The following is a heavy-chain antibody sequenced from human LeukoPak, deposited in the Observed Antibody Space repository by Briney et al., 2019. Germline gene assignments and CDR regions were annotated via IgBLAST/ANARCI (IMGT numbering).Heavy chain of an antibody. Sequence: GRSLRLSCAASGFTFNSYGMHWVRQAPGKGLEWVAVIWYDGSNKYYADSVKGRFTISRDNSKNTLYLQMNSLRAEDTAVYYCARGGYYDILTGYYFDYWGQGTLVTVSS. CDR3: ARGGYYDILTGYYFDY. CDR2: IWYDGSNK. J-gene: IGHJ4*02. D-gene: IGHD3-9*01. CDR1: GFTFNSYG. V-gene: IGHV3-33*01.